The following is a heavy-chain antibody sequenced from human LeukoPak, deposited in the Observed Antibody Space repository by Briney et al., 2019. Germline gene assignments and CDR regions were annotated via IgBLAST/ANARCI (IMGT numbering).Heavy chain of an antibody. CDR3: ASIEGATTGA. V-gene: IGHV3-74*01. D-gene: IGHD1-26*01. CDR1: GFTFSDYW. J-gene: IGHJ5*02. Sequence: PGGSLRLSCAASGFTFSDYWMHWVRQAAGKGLVWVSRISRDGSRVTYADSVKGRFTISRDNAKNSLYMQMNSLRAEDTAVYYCASIEGATTGAWGQGTLVTVSS. CDR2: ISRDGSRV.